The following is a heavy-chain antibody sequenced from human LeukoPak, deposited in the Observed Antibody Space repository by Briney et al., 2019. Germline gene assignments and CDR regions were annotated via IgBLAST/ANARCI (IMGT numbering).Heavy chain of an antibody. J-gene: IGHJ4*02. CDR1: GGTFSSYA. CDR3: ARRAANWGSAYYFDY. V-gene: IGHV1-69*13. Sequence: ASVKVSCKASGGTFSSYAISWVRQAPGQGLEWMGGIIPIFGTANYAQKFQGRVTITADESTSTAYMELSSLRSEDTAVYYCARRAANWGSAYYFDYWGQGTLVTVSS. CDR2: IIPIFGTA. D-gene: IGHD7-27*01.